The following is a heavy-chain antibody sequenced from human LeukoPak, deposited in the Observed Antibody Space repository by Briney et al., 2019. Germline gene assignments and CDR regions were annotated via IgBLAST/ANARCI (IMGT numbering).Heavy chain of an antibody. CDR2: INHSGST. CDR3: ARGSDGSYYPYFEY. V-gene: IGHV4-34*01. CDR1: GGSFSGYY. Sequence: PSETLSLTCAVYGGSFSGYYWSWIRQPPGKGLEWIGEINHSGSTNYNPSLKSRVTISVDTSKNQFSLKLTSVTAADTAVYYCARGSDGSYYPYFEYWGQGTLVTVSS. J-gene: IGHJ4*02. D-gene: IGHD1-26*01.